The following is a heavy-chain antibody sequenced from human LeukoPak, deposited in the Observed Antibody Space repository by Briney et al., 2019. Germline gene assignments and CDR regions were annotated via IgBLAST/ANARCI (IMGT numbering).Heavy chain of an antibody. CDR2: INYSGST. J-gene: IGHJ5*02. CDR3: ARGQYYDVSTGNYKNWFDP. D-gene: IGHD3-9*01. CDR1: GGALSGHY. V-gene: IGHV4-34*01. Sequence: SETLSLTCVVYGGALSGHYWSWIRQPPGLGLEWSGEINYSGSTNYNPSLKSRVTISGDTSKNQFSLKLSSVTAADTAVYYCARGQYYDVSTGNYKNWFDPWGQGTLVTVSS.